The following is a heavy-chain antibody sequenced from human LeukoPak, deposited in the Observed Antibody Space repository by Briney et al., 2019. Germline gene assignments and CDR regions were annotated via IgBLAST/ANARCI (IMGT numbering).Heavy chain of an antibody. D-gene: IGHD2-2*01. CDR2: INPSGGST. CDR3: ASNPIKYCSSTSCYYYYYYMDV. Sequence: GASVKVSCKASGYTFTSYYMHWVRQAPGQGLEWMGIINPSGGSTSYAQKFQGRVTMTRDMSTSTVYMGLSSLRSEDTAVYYCASNPIKYCSSTSCYYYYYYMDVWGKGTTVTVSS. J-gene: IGHJ6*03. V-gene: IGHV1-46*01. CDR1: GYTFTSYY.